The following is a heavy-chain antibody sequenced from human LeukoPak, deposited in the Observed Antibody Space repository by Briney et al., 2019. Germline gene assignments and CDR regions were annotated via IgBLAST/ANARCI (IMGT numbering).Heavy chain of an antibody. D-gene: IGHD3-3*01. Sequence: GGSLRLSCAASGFTFSSYSMNWVRQAPGKGLEWVSSISSSSSYIYYADSVEGRFTISRDNAKNSLYLQMNSLRAEDTAVYYCARDVRGDYYDFWSGYYYFDYWGQGTLVTVSS. J-gene: IGHJ4*02. CDR3: ARDVRGDYYDFWSGYYYFDY. V-gene: IGHV3-21*01. CDR1: GFTFSSYS. CDR2: ISSSSSYI.